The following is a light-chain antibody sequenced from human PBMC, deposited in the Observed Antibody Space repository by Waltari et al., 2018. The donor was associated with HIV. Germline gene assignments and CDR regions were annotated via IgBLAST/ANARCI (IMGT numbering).Light chain of an antibody. CDR2: DDS. CDR3: QLWDSRGNHVV. Sequence: SFVLTQSPSMSVAPGETARIACGGNNIGGESVHWYQQKPGQAPVLVMYDDSDRPSGIPERFSGSNSKNTATLTISRVEAGDEADDYCQLWDSRGNHVVFGGGTKLTVL. J-gene: IGLJ2*01. CDR1: NIGGES. V-gene: IGLV3-21*04.